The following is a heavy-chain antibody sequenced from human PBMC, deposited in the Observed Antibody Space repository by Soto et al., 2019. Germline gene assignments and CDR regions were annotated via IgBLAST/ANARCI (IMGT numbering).Heavy chain of an antibody. CDR1: GYTFTSYD. V-gene: IGHV1-8*01. CDR2: MNPNSGNT. CDR3: AREKSSGNYNDY. D-gene: IGHD3-22*01. J-gene: IGHJ4*02. Sequence: QVQLVQSGAEVKKPGASVKVSCKASGYTFTSYDFNWVRQATGQGLEWMGWMNPNSGNTGYAQKFRGRVTMTRNTSISTAYMELSSLRSEDTAVYYCAREKSSGNYNDYWGQGTLVTVSS.